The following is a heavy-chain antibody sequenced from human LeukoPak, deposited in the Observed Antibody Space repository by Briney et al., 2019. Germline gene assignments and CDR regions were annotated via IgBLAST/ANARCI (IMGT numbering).Heavy chain of an antibody. CDR2: ISSSSSYI. V-gene: IGHV3-21*01. CDR1: GFTFSSYS. Sequence: GGSLRLSCAASGFTFSSYSMNWVRQAPGKGLEWVSSISSSSSYIYYADSVKGRFTISRDNAKNSLYLQMNSLRAEDTAVYYYARTIIVGANWDEVVYFDYWGQGTLVTVSS. D-gene: IGHD1-26*01. CDR3: ARTIIVGANWDEVVYFDY. J-gene: IGHJ4*02.